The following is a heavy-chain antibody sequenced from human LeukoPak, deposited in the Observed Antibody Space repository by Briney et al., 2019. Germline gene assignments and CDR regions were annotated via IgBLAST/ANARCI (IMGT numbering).Heavy chain of an antibody. CDR2: INPNSGGT. Sequence: ASVKVSCKASGYTFTGYYMHWVRQAPGQGLEWMGRINPNSGGTNYAQKFQGRVTMTEDTSTDTAYMELSSLRSEDTAVYYCAALVVNTFDYWGQGTLVTVSS. CDR1: GYTFTGYY. D-gene: IGHD3-22*01. CDR3: AALVVNTFDY. J-gene: IGHJ4*02. V-gene: IGHV1-2*06.